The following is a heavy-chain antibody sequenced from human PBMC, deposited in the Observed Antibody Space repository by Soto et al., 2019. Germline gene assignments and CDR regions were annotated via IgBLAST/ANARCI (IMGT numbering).Heavy chain of an antibody. J-gene: IGHJ4*02. CDR3: TSVGHDFWSGYGTILTNY. CDR1: GFTVWIAG. D-gene: IGHD3-3*01. V-gene: IGHV3-15*07. Sequence: GGSMRISCAASGFTVWIAGMALVRKTQGKGLEWVGRIKSKTDGGTTDYAAPVKGRFTISRDDSKNTLYLQMNSLKTEDTAVYYCTSVGHDFWSGYGTILTNYWGQGTLVTVSS. CDR2: IKSKTDGGTT.